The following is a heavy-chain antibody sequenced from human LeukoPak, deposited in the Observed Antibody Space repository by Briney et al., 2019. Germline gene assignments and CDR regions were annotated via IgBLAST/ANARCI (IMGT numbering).Heavy chain of an antibody. D-gene: IGHD3-9*01. CDR1: GFIFSNYA. CDR3: AKLYYDILTGYPYYFDY. J-gene: IGHJ4*02. V-gene: IGHV3-23*01. CDR2: ISVIGGST. Sequence: GGSLRLSCAASGFIFSNYAMIWVRQAPGKGLEWVSTISVIGGSTYYADSVKGRFTISRDNSKNTLYLQMNSLRVDEDTAVYYCAKLYYDILTGYPYYFDYWGQGTLVTVSS.